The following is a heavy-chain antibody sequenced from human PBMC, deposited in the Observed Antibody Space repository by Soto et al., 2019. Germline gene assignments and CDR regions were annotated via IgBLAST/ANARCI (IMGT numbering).Heavy chain of an antibody. D-gene: IGHD3-10*01. Sequence: PSETLSLTCTVSGGSISSYYWSWIRQPPGKGLEWIGYIYYSGSTNYNPSLKSRVTISVDTSKNQFSLKLSSVTAADTAGYYCARGPGSCGLPSSIPHRDLFYIRAQGTLVPVSS. CDR1: GGSISSYY. CDR3: ARGPGSCGLPSSIPHRDLFYI. J-gene: IGHJ3*02. CDR2: IYYSGST. V-gene: IGHV4-59*01.